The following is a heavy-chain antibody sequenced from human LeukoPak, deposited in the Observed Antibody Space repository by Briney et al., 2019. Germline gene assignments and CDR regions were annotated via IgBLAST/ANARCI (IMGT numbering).Heavy chain of an antibody. Sequence: GGSLRLSCAASGFTFSSYAMSWVRQAPGKGLEWVSAISGSGGSTYYADSVKGRFTISRDNSKNTLYLQMNSLRAAATAVYYCANQGKIIMVRGVFDYWGQGTLVTVSS. D-gene: IGHD3-10*01. CDR1: GFTFSSYA. V-gene: IGHV3-23*01. CDR3: ANQGKIIMVRGVFDY. J-gene: IGHJ4*02. CDR2: ISGSGGST.